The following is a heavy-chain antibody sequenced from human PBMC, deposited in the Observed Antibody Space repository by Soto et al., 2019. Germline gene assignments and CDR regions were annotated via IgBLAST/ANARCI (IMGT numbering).Heavy chain of an antibody. CDR1: GGSFSGYY. D-gene: IGHD3-3*01. CDR2: INHSGST. Sequence: QVQLQQWGAGLLKPSETLSLTCAVYGGSFSGYYWSWIRQPPGKGLEWIGEINHSGSTNYNPSLKSRVTISVDTSKNQFSLKLSSVTAADTAVYYCARGDFTIFGVVIIRSWFDPWGQGTLVTVSS. V-gene: IGHV4-34*01. CDR3: ARGDFTIFGVVIIRSWFDP. J-gene: IGHJ5*02.